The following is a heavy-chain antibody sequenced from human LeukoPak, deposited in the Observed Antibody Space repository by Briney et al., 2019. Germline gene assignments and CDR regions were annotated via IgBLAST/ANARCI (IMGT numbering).Heavy chain of an antibody. CDR3: ARVTYVDDTFDI. J-gene: IGHJ3*02. Sequence: GGSLRLSCAASGFTVSSNYMSWVRQAPGKGLEWVSVIYSGGSTYYADSVKGRFSISRDNSKNTLYLQMNSLRAEDTAVYYCARVTYVDDTFDIWGQGTMVTVSS. D-gene: IGHD3-16*01. CDR2: IYSGGST. CDR1: GFTVSSNY. V-gene: IGHV3-53*01.